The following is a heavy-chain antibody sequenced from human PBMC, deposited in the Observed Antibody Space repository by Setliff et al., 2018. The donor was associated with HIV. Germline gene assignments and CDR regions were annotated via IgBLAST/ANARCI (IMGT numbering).Heavy chain of an antibody. Sequence: ASVKVSCKTSGYTFTDNHLHWVRQAPGQGVEWVGKISPDSGDTFYAQKFQGRVTLTRDTSITTAYMELSTLRDDDTAVYYCARDAGAAGRGNPLDYWGQGTLVTVCS. V-gene: IGHV1-2*02. J-gene: IGHJ4*02. CDR2: ISPDSGDT. CDR3: ARDAGAAGRGNPLDY. CDR1: GYTFTDNH. D-gene: IGHD2-15*01.